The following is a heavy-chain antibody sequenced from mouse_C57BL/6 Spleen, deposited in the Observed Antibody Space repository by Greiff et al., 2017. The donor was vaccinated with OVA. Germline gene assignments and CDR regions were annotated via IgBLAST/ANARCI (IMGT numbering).Heavy chain of an antibody. Sequence: QVQLQQSGAELVRPGPSLKFSCKASGYAFTSYLIEWVKQRPGPGLEWIGVFNPESGGTNYNEKFKGKAKLPADKSSSTAYRQLSSLTSEASAVYFCATTVVAEWYFDVWGTGTTVTVSS. CDR3: ATTVVAEWYFDV. J-gene: IGHJ1*03. CDR1: GYAFTSYL. D-gene: IGHD1-1*01. V-gene: IGHV1-54*01. CDR2: FNPESGGT.